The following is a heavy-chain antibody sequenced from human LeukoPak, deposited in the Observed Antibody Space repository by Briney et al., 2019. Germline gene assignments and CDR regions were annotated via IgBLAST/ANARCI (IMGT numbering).Heavy chain of an antibody. CDR1: GGSFSGYY. CDR3: VGDSSGWYLGFDP. D-gene: IGHD6-19*01. V-gene: IGHV4-34*01. Sequence: PSETLSLTCAVYGGSFSGYYWSWIRQPPGKGLEWIGEINHSGSTNYNPSLKSRVTISVDTSKNQFSLKLSSVTAADTAVYYCVGDSSGWYLGFDPWGQGTLVTVSS. CDR2: INHSGST. J-gene: IGHJ5*02.